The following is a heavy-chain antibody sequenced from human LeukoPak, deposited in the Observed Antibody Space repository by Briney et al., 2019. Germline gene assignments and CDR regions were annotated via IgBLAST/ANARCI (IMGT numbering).Heavy chain of an antibody. CDR1: GGTFSSYA. CDR2: IIPILGIA. J-gene: IGHJ6*02. V-gene: IGHV1-69*04. D-gene: IGHD4-23*01. CDR3: ARDNSTPVTTVVWNYYYYGMDV. Sequence: GASVKVSCKASGGTFSSYAISWVRQAPGQGLEWMGRIIPILGIANYAQKFQGRVTITADKSTSTAYMELSSLRSEDTAVYYCARDNSTPVTTVVWNYYYYGMDVWGQGTTVTVSS.